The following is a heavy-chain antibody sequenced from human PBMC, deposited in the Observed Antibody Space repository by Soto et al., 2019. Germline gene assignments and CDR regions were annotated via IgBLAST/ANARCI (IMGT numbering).Heavy chain of an antibody. CDR3: ASSYYDFWSGYYGGAFDI. J-gene: IGHJ3*02. CDR1: VGSISSSSYY. Sequence: SETLSLTCTVSVGSISSSSYYWGWILQPPGKGLEWIGSIYYSGSTYYNPSLKSRVTISVDTSKNQFSLKLSSVTAADTAVYYCASSYYDFWSGYYGGAFDIWGQGTMVTVSS. CDR2: IYYSGST. V-gene: IGHV4-39*01. D-gene: IGHD3-3*01.